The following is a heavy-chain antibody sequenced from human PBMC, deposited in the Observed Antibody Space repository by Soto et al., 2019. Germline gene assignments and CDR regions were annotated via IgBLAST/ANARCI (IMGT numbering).Heavy chain of an antibody. CDR1: GFTFSSYS. J-gene: IGHJ4*02. Sequence: EVQLVESGGGLVQPGGSLRLSCAASGFTFSSYSMNWVRQAPGKGLEWVSYISSSSSTIYYADSVKGRFTISRDNAKNSLYLQRNSLRAEDTAVYYCARAGYCSSTSCYEHDYWGQGTLVTVSS. CDR3: ARAGYCSSTSCYEHDY. V-gene: IGHV3-48*01. CDR2: ISSSSSTI. D-gene: IGHD2-2*01.